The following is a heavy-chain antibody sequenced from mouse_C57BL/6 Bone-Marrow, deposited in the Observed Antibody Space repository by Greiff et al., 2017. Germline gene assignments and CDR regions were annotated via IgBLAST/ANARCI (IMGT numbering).Heavy chain of an antibody. CDR1: GYAFTNYL. J-gene: IGHJ3*01. CDR3: ANVAWFAY. CDR2: INPGSGGT. V-gene: IGHV1-54*01. Sequence: QVQLQQSGAELVRPGTSVKVSCKASGYAFTNYLIEWVKQRPGQGLEWIGVINPGSGGTNYNETFKGKATLTADKSSSTAYMQLSSLTSEDSAVYFCANVAWFAYWGQGTLVTVSA.